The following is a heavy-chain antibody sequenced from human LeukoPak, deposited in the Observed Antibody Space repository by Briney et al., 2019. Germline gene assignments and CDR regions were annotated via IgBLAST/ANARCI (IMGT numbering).Heavy chain of an antibody. CDR3: ARLYYYDSSGYYYLGYFDY. CDR1: GFTFSSYW. J-gene: IGHJ4*02. CDR2: KKQDGSEK. V-gene: IGHV3-7*01. Sequence: GWSLRLSCAASGFTFSSYWMSWVRQAPGKGLEWVANKKQDGSEKHYVDSVKGRFTISRENAKNSLYLQMNSLRAEDTAVYYCARLYYYDSSGYYYLGYFDYWGQGTLVTVSS. D-gene: IGHD3-22*01.